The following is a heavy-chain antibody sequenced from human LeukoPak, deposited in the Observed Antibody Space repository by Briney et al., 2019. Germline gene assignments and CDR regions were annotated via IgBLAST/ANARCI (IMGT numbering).Heavy chain of an antibody. V-gene: IGHV4-4*07. CDR1: GGSIHTYN. J-gene: IGHJ4*02. CDR2: NSISGMG. CDR3: VRDRERSYGSDFDH. D-gene: IGHD5-18*01. Sequence: SETLSLTCTVSGGSIHTYNWMWIRQPAGRGLEWIGRNSISGMGDYNPSLMSRVSISVDKPNNQFYLTLTSVTAADTAVYYCVRDRERSYGSDFDHWGQGMLVIVS.